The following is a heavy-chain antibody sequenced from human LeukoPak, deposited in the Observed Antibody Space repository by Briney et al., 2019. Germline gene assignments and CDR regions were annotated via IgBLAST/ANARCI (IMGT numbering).Heavy chain of an antibody. Sequence: ASVKVSCKASGYTFTSYATHWVRQAPGQRLEWMGWINAGNGNTKYSQNFQGRVTITRDSSASTVYMELSSLTSEDTAVYYCARGIWSARTVDYYLDSWGQGTLVTVSS. D-gene: IGHD2-21*01. J-gene: IGHJ4*02. CDR3: ARGIWSARTVDYYLDS. CDR1: GYTFTSYA. CDR2: INAGNGNT. V-gene: IGHV1-3*01.